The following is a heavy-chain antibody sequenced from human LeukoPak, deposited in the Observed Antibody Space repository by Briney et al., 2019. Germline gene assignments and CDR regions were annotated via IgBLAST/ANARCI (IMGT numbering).Heavy chain of an antibody. CDR1: GYTFTGYY. CDR2: INAGNGNT. J-gene: IGHJ4*02. CDR3: ARSRYSGYQANWGFDY. V-gene: IGHV1-3*03. D-gene: IGHD5-12*01. Sequence: GASVKVSCKASGYTFTGYYMHWVRQAPGQRLEWMGWINAGNGNTKYSQEFQGRVTITRDTSASTAYMELSSLRSEDMAVYYCARSRYSGYQANWGFDYWGQGTLVTVSS.